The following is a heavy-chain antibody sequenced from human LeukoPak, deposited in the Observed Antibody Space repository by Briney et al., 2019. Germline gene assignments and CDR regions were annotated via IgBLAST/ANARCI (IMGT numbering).Heavy chain of an antibody. CDR3: ARNDSSGYFDY. J-gene: IGHJ4*02. D-gene: IGHD3-22*01. CDR2: VYHSGST. CDR1: DYSISSGNY. V-gene: IGHV4-38-2*01. Sequence: PSETLSLTCDVSDYSISSGNYWGWIRQPPGKGLEWIGSVYHSGSTHYSPSLKSRVTIAVDTSKNQFSLKLSSVTAADTAVYYCARNDSSGYFDYWGQGTLVTVPS.